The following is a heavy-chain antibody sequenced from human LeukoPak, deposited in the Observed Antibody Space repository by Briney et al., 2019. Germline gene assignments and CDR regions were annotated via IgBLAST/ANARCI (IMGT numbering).Heavy chain of an antibody. CDR2: IIPIFGKA. CDR1: GGTFSSYA. CDR3: ARERRPDYYDSSGYYSAAFDI. V-gene: IGHV1-69*04. J-gene: IGHJ3*02. Sequence: GSSVKVSCKASGGTFSSYAISWVRQAPGQGLEWVGRIIPIFGKADYAQKFQGRVTITADKSTSTAYMELSSLRSEDTAVYYCARERRPDYYDSSGYYSAAFDIWGQGTMVTVSS. D-gene: IGHD3-22*01.